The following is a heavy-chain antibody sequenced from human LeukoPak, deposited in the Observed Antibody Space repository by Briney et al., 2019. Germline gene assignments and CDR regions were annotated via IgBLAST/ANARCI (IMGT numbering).Heavy chain of an antibody. CDR1: GFSVTTKY. Sequence: HPGGSQRLSCEASGFSVTTKYMSWVRQAPGKGLEWVSVIYSGGSTYYADSVKARFIISRDKSKSTVYLQMNNMRAEDTAVYYCATDGGRREFDYWGQGTLVTVSS. J-gene: IGHJ4*02. CDR2: IYSGGST. CDR3: ATDGGRREFDY. D-gene: IGHD3-3*01. V-gene: IGHV3-66*01.